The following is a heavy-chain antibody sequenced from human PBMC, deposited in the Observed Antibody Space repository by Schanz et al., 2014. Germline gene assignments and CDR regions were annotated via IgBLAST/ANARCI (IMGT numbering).Heavy chain of an antibody. J-gene: IGHJ4*02. CDR3: ARDRRNADLDY. V-gene: IGHV3-66*01. CDR1: GFTFSSYS. Sequence: EVQLVESGGGLVQPGGSLRLSCTASGFTFSSYSMNWVRQAPGKGLEWVSFIYIGGNTYYADSVKGRFTISRDNFKGALYLQMSSLRAEDTALYYCARDRRNADLDYWGQGTLVTVSS. D-gene: IGHD1-1*01. CDR2: IYIGGNT.